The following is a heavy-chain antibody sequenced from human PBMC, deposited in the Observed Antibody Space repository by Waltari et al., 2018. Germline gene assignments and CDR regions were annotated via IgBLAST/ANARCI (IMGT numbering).Heavy chain of an antibody. Sequence: QITLKESGPPLVKPTQTLTLTCTFSGFSLSARGDGVGWIRQSPGKALEWLAVIYWEDDKRYSPSVMGRVSVSTNSSKTQVVLTMTNIDPVDTATYYCAHRMGRRFISTIFLDWYFDFWGPGILVTVSS. J-gene: IGHJ2*01. CDR1: GFSLSARGDG. CDR2: IYWEDDK. CDR3: AHRMGRRFISTIFLDWYFDF. V-gene: IGHV2-5*02. D-gene: IGHD3-9*01.